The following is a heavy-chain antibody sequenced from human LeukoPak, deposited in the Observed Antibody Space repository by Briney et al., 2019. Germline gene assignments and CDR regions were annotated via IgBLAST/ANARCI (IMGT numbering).Heavy chain of an antibody. CDR2: IYYSGTT. D-gene: IGHD6-19*01. V-gene: IGHV4-59*01. CDR3: ARGQPQRYSSGWYVNWFDP. Sequence: SETLSLTCTVSGGSISGYYWSWIRQPPGKGLEWIGNIYYSGTTKYNPSLKSRVTISVDTSKNQFSLKVNSVAAADTAVYYCARGQPQRYSSGWYVNWFDPWGQGTLVTVSS. CDR1: GGSISGYY. J-gene: IGHJ5*02.